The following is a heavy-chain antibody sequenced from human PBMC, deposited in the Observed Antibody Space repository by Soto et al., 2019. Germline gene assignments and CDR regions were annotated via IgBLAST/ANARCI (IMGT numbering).Heavy chain of an antibody. CDR1: GFTFGDYD. CDR2: ISSSSSYT. V-gene: IGHV3-11*03. Sequence: PGGSLRLCCGASGFTFGDYDVSWIRQAPGKGLEWVSYISSSSSYTNYADSVKGRFTISRDNAKNSLYLQMNSLRAEDTAVYYCAIFSSGWYSFDYWGQGTLVTVSS. J-gene: IGHJ4*02. D-gene: IGHD6-19*01. CDR3: AIFSSGWYSFDY.